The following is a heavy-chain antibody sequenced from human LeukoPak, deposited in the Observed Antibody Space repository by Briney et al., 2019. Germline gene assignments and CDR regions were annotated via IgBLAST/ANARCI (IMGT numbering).Heavy chain of an antibody. CDR2: ISYDGSNK. J-gene: IGHJ4*02. V-gene: IGHV3-30-3*01. CDR1: GFTFSSYA. D-gene: IGHD3-22*01. CDR3: ARDRVIAVVPKDY. Sequence: GRSLRLSCAASGFTFSSYAMHWVRQAPGKGLEWVAVISYDGSNKYYADSVKGRFTISRDNSKNTLYLQMNSLRAEDTAVYYCARDRVIAVVPKDYWGQGTLVTVSS.